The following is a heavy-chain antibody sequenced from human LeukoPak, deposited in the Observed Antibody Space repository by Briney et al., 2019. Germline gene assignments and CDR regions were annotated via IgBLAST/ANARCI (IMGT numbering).Heavy chain of an antibody. V-gene: IGHV1-2*02. D-gene: IGHD5-12*01. J-gene: IGHJ4*02. CDR3: AREGSGYPY. CDR1: GYTFTGYY. Sequence: ASVKVSCKASGYTFTGYYMHWVRQAPGQGLEWMGWINPNSGGTNYEQKFQGRVTMTRDTSISTAYMEVSRLTSDDTAVFYCAREGSGYPYWGQGTLVTVSS. CDR2: INPNSGGT.